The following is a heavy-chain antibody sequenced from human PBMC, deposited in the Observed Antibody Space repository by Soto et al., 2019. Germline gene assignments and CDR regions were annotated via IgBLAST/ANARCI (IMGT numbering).Heavy chain of an antibody. CDR3: ARGARYCSGGSCYDDAFDI. V-gene: IGHV4-30-4*01. Sequence: PSETLSLTCTVSGGSISSGDYYWSWIRQPPGKGLEWIWYIYYSGSTYYNPSLKSRVTISVDTSKNQFSLKLSSVTAADTAVYYCARGARYCSGGSCYDDAFDIWGQGTMVTVS. D-gene: IGHD2-15*01. CDR1: GGSISSGDYY. CDR2: IYYSGST. J-gene: IGHJ3*02.